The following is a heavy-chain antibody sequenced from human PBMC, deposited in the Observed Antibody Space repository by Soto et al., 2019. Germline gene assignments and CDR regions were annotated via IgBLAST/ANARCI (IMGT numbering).Heavy chain of an antibody. V-gene: IGHV4-31*03. J-gene: IGHJ5*02. CDR1: GGSISSGGYY. CDR3: ARQMEVGATIRFDP. CDR2: IYYSGST. D-gene: IGHD1-26*01. Sequence: QVQLQESGPGLVKPSQTLSLTCTVSGGSISSGGYYWSWIRQHPGKGLEWIGYIYYSGSTYYNPSLKSRVTIPVDTSKNQFSLKLSSVTAADTAVYYCARQMEVGATIRFDPWGQGTLVTVSS.